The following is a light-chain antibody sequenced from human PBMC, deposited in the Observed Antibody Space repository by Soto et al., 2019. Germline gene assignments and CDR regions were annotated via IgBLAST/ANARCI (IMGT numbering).Light chain of an antibody. Sequence: DIQMTQSPSSLSASVGDRVTITCRTSHDISNYLAWYQQVPGKLPKLLIYVASTLQSGVPSRFSGSGSGTEFTLTISSLQPEDVATYYCQKYNSVPFTFGPGTKVDI. J-gene: IGKJ3*01. CDR1: HDISNY. V-gene: IGKV1-27*01. CDR2: VAS. CDR3: QKYNSVPFT.